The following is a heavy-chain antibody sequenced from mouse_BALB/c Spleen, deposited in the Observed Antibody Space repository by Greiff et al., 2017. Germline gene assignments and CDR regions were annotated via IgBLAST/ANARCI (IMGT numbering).Heavy chain of an antibody. CDR2: ISSGGSYT. V-gene: IGHV5-6*02. CDR1: GFTFSSYG. Sequence: DVKLMESGGDLVKPGGSLKLSCAASGFTFSSYGMSWVRQTPDKRLEWVATISSGGSYTYYPDSVKGRFTISRDNAKNTLYLQMSSLKSEDTAMYYCASIYYDYDGWFAYWGQGTLVTVSA. J-gene: IGHJ3*01. CDR3: ASIYYDYDGWFAY. D-gene: IGHD2-4*01.